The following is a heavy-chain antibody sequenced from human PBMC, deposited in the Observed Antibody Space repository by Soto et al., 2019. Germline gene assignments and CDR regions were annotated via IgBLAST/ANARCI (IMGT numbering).Heavy chain of an antibody. CDR1: GYTFSSYG. V-gene: IGHV1-18*01. CDR2: ISVYNGNT. CDR3: ARDAAVLPAVPALNYYYGMDA. Sequence: ASVKVSCKASGYTFSSYGISWARQAPGQGLEWMAWISVYNGNTKYAQKAQGRVIMTTDTSTSTAYMELRSLRSDDTAMYYCARDAAVLPAVPALNYYYGMDAWGQGTTVTVSS. J-gene: IGHJ6*02. D-gene: IGHD2-2*01.